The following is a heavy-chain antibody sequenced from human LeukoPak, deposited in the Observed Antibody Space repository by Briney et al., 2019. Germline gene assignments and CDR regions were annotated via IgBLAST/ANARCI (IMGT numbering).Heavy chain of an antibody. J-gene: IGHJ4*02. CDR2: IYYSGST. V-gene: IGHV4-31*03. CDR3: ARWGSPILYYYDSSGYCFDY. D-gene: IGHD3-22*01. CDR1: GGSISSGGYY. Sequence: SQTLSLTCTVSGGSISSGGYYWSWIRQHPGKGLEWIGYIYYSGSTYYNPSLKSRVTISVDTSKNQFSLKLSSVTAADTAVYYCARWGSPILYYYDSSGYCFDYWGQGTLVTVSS.